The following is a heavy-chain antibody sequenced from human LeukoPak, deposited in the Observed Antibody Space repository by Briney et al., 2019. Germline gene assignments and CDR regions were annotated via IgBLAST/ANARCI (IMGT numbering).Heavy chain of an antibody. Sequence: SETLSLTCAVYGGSFSGYYWSWIRQPPGKGLEWIGEINHSGSTNYNPSLKSRVTISVDTSKNQFSLKLSSVTAADTAVYYCAGGRGIVVVPAALRPFDYWGQGTLVTVSS. CDR3: AGGRGIVVVPAALRPFDY. CDR1: GGSFSGYY. J-gene: IGHJ4*02. D-gene: IGHD2-2*02. V-gene: IGHV4-34*01. CDR2: INHSGST.